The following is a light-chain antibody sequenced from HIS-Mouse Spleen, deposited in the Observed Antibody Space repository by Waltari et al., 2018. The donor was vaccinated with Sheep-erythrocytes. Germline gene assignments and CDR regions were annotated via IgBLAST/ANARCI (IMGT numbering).Light chain of an antibody. CDR2: EVS. CDR3: CSYAGSYTFWV. Sequence: QSALTQPPSASGSPGQSVTIPCTGTSSDVGGYNYVSWYQQHPGKAPKLMIYEVSKRPSGVPDRFSGSKSGNTASLTISGLQAEDEADYYCCSYAGSYTFWVFGGGTKLTVL. V-gene: IGLV2-8*01. CDR1: SSDVGGYNY. J-gene: IGLJ3*02.